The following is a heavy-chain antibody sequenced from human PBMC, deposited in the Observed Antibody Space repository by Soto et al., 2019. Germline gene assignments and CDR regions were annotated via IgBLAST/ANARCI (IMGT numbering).Heavy chain of an antibody. Sequence: QVQLVESGGGVVQPGRSLKLSCAASGFTFSNYGMHWVRQAPGKGLEWVAVMWFDGTNEYYADYVKGRFTISRDNSKNTLFLQMNALRVEDTAVYYCARGIGSSWHTAFGYWGQGTLVTVSS. CDR2: MWFDGTNE. V-gene: IGHV3-33*01. D-gene: IGHD6-13*01. CDR1: GFTFSNYG. CDR3: ARGIGSSWHTAFGY. J-gene: IGHJ4*02.